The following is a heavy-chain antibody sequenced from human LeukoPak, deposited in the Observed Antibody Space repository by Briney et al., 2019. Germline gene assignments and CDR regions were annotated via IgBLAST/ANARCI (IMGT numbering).Heavy chain of an antibody. CDR2: ISGSGGST. CDR3: AKDTYYYGSGSYYVRPATYNWFDP. CDR1: GFTFSSYA. D-gene: IGHD3-10*01. J-gene: IGHJ5*02. V-gene: IGHV3-23*01. Sequence: PGGSLRLSCAASGFTFSSYAMSWVRQAPGKGLEWVSAISGSGGSTYYADSVKGRFTISRDNSKNTLYLQMNSLRAEDTAVYYCAKDTYYYGSGSYYVRPATYNWFDPWGQGTLVTVSS.